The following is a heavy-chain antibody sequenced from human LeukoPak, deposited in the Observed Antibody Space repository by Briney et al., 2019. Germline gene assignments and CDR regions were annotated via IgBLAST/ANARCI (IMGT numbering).Heavy chain of an antibody. J-gene: IGHJ5*02. D-gene: IGHD6-19*01. V-gene: IGHV4-34*01. CDR1: GGSFSGYY. CDR2: INHSGST. CDR3: ARRALSSGWYGNWFDP. Sequence: SETLSLTCAVYGGSFSGYYWSWIRQPPGKGLEWIGEINHSGSTNYNPSLKSRVTISVDTSKNQFSLKLSSVTAADTAVYYCARRALSSGWYGNWFDPWGQGTLVTVSS.